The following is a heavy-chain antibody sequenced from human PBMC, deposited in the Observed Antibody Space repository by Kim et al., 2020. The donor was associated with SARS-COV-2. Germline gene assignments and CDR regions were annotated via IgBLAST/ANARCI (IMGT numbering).Heavy chain of an antibody. CDR2: VDNSGSGT. Sequence: GGSLRLSCGTSGFTFTAHWMHWIRQAPGKGLMWVAHVDNSGSGTDYADSVKGRFTISRDNARNTMYLQMTSLQDEDTAVYYCVRDCGESAAGTQSWFKYFVPWGEGSPVIVSS. D-gene: IGHD2-2*01. J-gene: IGHJ5*02. V-gene: IGHV3-74*01. CDR3: VRDCGESAAGTQSWFKYFVP. CDR1: GFTFTAHW.